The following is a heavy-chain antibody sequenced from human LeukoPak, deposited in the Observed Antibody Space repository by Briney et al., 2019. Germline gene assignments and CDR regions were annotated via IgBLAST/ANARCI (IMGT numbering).Heavy chain of an antibody. V-gene: IGHV3-23*01. CDR1: GITLSNYG. CDR2: ISDRGGT. J-gene: IGHJ4*02. CDR3: AKRGVVIRAVLVVGFHKEAYYFDS. D-gene: IGHD2-15*01. Sequence: GGSLRLSCVVSGITLSNYGMSWVRQAPGKGLELVAGISDRGGTNYADSVKGRVTISRDNPKNTLYLQMNSLRSEDTAVYFCAKRGVVIRAVLVVGFHKEAYYFDSWGQGALVTVSS.